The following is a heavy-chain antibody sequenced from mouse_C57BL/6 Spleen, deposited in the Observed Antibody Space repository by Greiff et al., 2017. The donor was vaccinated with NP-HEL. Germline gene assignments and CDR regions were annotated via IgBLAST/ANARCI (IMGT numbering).Heavy chain of an antibody. Sequence: VKLMESGPGLVQPSQSLSITCTVSGFSLTSYGVHWVRQPPGKGLEWLGVIWSGGSTDYNAAFISRLSISKDNSKSQVFFKMNSLQADDTAIYYCAKNSDPYYAMDYWGQGTSVTVSS. CDR2: IWSGGST. CDR1: GFSLTSYG. V-gene: IGHV2-4*01. CDR3: AKNSDPYYAMDY. J-gene: IGHJ4*01.